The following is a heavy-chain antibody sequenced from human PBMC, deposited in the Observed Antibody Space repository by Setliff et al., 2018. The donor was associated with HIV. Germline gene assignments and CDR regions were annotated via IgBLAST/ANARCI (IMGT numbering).Heavy chain of an antibody. V-gene: IGHV4-38-2*02. Sequence: NPSETLSLTCTVSGYSISSGYYWGWIRQPPGKGLEWIGSIHQSGSTYYNSSLKSRVTMSVDTSKNKFSLKLSSVTAADTAVYYCARDLGSAYSYAQGRFDPWGQGTLVSVSS. CDR2: IHQSGST. D-gene: IGHD5-18*01. J-gene: IGHJ5*02. CDR3: ARDLGSAYSYAQGRFDP. CDR1: GYSISSGYY.